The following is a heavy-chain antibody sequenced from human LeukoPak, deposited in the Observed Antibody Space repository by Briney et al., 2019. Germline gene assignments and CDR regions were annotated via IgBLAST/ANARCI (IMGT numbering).Heavy chain of an antibody. CDR2: FDPEDGET. V-gene: IGHV1-24*01. J-gene: IGHJ4*02. Sequence: ASVKVSCKVSGYTLTELSMHWVRQAPGKGLEWMGGFDPEDGETIYAQKFQGRVTMTEDTSTDTAYMELSSLRSEDTAVYYCACIKTFRGSYRYSFDYWGQGTLVTVSS. CDR3: ACIKTFRGSYRYSFDY. D-gene: IGHD3-16*02. CDR1: GYTLTELS.